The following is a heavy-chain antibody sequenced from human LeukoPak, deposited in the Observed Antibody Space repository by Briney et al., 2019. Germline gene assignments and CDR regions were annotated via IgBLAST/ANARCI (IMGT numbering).Heavy chain of an antibody. D-gene: IGHD3-16*01. CDR1: GYTFTGYY. CDR3: ARDGDGGHDY. Sequence: ASVKVSCKASGYTFTGYYMHWVRQAPGQGLEWMGWINPNSGGTNYAQKFQGRVTMTTDTSTSTAYMELRSLRSDDTAVYYCARDGDGGHDYWGQGTLVTVSS. J-gene: IGHJ4*02. V-gene: IGHV1-2*02. CDR2: INPNSGGT.